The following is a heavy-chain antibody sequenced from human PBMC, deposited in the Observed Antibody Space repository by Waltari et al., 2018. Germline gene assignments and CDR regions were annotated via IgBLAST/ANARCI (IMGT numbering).Heavy chain of an antibody. D-gene: IGHD4-17*01. V-gene: IGHV1-69*11. CDR3: VSPDCRYGDYCRYFFHY. CDR2: LVSLLGTA. Sequence: QVQLVQSGAEVKKPGSSVRVTCKASGGGFTTHAVGWVRQAPGQGLEWVGGLVSLLGTANYAPKFQDRVTITADESSNTVYLELSSLRSEDTATYFCVSPDCRYGDYCRYFFHYWGQGTLVFVSS. J-gene: IGHJ4*02. CDR1: GGGFTTHA.